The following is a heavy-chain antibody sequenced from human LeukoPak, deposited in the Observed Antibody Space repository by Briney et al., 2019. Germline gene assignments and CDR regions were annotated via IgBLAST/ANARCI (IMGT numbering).Heavy chain of an antibody. D-gene: IGHD3-10*01. CDR2: IYYSGSA. V-gene: IGHV4-59*01. CDR3: ARSYGSGNYFDY. J-gene: IGHJ4*02. Sequence: VKPSEDLSLSCTGSGGSISTYDWSWIRQPPGKGLEWIGYIYYSGSANYNPSLKSRVTISVDTSKNQFSLKLSSVTAADTAVYYCARSYGSGNYFDYWGQGTLVTVSS. CDR1: GGSISTYD.